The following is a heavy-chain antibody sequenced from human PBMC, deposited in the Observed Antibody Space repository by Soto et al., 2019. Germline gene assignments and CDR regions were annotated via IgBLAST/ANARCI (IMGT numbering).Heavy chain of an antibody. CDR2: LKQDGSEN. D-gene: IGHD1-26*01. Sequence: EVQLVESGGDLVQPGGSLRLSCAASGFTFSTYWMGWVRQAPGKGLEWVANLKQDGSENYYGDSVKGRFTISRDNAKNSQYLQMSGLRAEDTAVYYWARVVSWGWFDPWGQGTLVTVSS. J-gene: IGHJ5*02. CDR1: GFTFSTYW. V-gene: IGHV3-7*01. CDR3: ARVVSWGWFDP.